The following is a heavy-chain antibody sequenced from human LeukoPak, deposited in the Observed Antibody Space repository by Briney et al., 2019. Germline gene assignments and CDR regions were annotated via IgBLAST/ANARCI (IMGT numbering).Heavy chain of an antibody. CDR3: ARDRKATSWL. J-gene: IGHJ4*02. Sequence: GGSLRLSCAASGFIFSDYNMHWVRQAPGKGLEWLSYISSTTSTIYYADSVKGRFTISRDNAEKSLYLHMHSLRAEDTAIYYCARDRKATSWLWGQGTLVTVSS. CDR2: ISSTTSTI. CDR1: GFIFSDYN. D-gene: IGHD5-24*01. V-gene: IGHV3-48*01.